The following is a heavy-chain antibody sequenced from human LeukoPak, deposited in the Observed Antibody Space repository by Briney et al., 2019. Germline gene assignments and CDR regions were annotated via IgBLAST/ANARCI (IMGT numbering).Heavy chain of an antibody. CDR1: GGSISSSSYY. V-gene: IGHV4-39*01. Sequence: SETLSLTCTVSGGSISSSSYYWGWTRQPPGKGLEWIGSIYYSGSTYYNPSLKSRVTISVDTSKNQFSLKLSSVTAADTAVYYCASKTTDYGDYPDAFDIWGQGTMVTVSS. CDR2: IYYSGST. CDR3: ASKTTDYGDYPDAFDI. D-gene: IGHD4-17*01. J-gene: IGHJ3*02.